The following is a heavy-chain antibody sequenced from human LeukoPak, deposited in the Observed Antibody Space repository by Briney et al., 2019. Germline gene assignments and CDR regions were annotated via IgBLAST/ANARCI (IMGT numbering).Heavy chain of an antibody. D-gene: IGHD3-10*01. Sequence: GGSLRLSCAASGFTFSSYWMSWVRQAPGKGLEWVANINQDGSAKDYGGSVEGRFTISRDNSKNTLYLQMNSLRAEDTAVYYCARLPGELAERNWGQGTLVTVSS. CDR3: ARLPGELAERN. CDR1: GFTFSSYW. CDR2: INQDGSAK. J-gene: IGHJ4*02. V-gene: IGHV3-7*01.